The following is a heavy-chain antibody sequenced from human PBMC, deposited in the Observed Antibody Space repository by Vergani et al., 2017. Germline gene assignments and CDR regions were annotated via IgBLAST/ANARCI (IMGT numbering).Heavy chain of an antibody. V-gene: IGHV3-15*07. J-gene: IGHJ6*02. D-gene: IGHD2-8*02. Sequence: EVQLVESGGGIVKPGGSLRLSCVASGFSFRNAWMNWVRRTPGKGLEWVGRIKSTFDRGTTDYAAAVKGRFTISRDDSKNTLFLQMNGLKTVDIGVYYCTTDPRYCGDGSFYWLRDHHYYGMYVLGQGTTGTVSS. CDR1: GFSFRNAW. CDR2: IKSTFDRGTT. CDR3: TTDPRYCGDGSFYWLRDHHYYGMYV.